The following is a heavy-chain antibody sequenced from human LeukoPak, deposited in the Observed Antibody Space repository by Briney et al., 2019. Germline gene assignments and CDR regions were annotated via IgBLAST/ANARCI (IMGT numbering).Heavy chain of an antibody. CDR1: GGSFSGYY. CDR3: ARLTAGFFDY. Sequence: SETLSLTCAVYGGSFSGYYWSWIRQPPGKGLEWIGEINHSGSTNYNPSLKSRVTISVDTSKNQFSLKLSSVTAADTAVYYCARLTAGFFDYWGQGTLVTVSS. CDR2: INHSGST. D-gene: IGHD6-19*01. J-gene: IGHJ4*02. V-gene: IGHV4-34*01.